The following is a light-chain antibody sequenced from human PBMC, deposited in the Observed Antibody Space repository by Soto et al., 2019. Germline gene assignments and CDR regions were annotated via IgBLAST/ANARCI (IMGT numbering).Light chain of an antibody. CDR3: QQRNSWPPIT. Sequence: EIVLTQSPATLSLSPGERATLSCRASQSISSYLAWYQQKPGQAPRLLIYDASNRATGIPARFSGSGSGTAFTLTISSLEPEDFAVYYCQQRNSWPPITFGQGTRLEIK. J-gene: IGKJ5*01. CDR2: DAS. CDR1: QSISSY. V-gene: IGKV3-11*01.